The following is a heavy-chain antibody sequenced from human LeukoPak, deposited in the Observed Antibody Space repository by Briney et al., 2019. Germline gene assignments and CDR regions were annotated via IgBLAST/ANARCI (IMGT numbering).Heavy chain of an antibody. CDR2: INHSGST. CDR3: ARVKPTVTPNWFDP. J-gene: IGHJ5*02. D-gene: IGHD4-11*01. CDR1: GGSFSGYY. Sequence: SETLSLTCAVYGGSFSGYYWSWLRQPPGKGLEWIGEINHSGSTNYNPSLKSRVTISVDTSKNQFSLKLSSVTAADTAVYYCARVKPTVTPNWFDPWGQGTLVTVSS. V-gene: IGHV4-34*01.